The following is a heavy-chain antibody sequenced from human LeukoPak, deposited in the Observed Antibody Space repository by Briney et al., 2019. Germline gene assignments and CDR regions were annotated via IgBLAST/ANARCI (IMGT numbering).Heavy chain of an antibody. Sequence: SETLSLTCAVSGYSISSGYYWGWIRQPPGKGLEWIGSIYHSGSTYYNPSLKSRVTISVDTSKNQFSLKLSSVTAADTAVYYCARVGGVGYYYYMDVWGKGTTVTDSS. J-gene: IGHJ6*03. D-gene: IGHD3-16*01. V-gene: IGHV4-38-2*01. CDR3: ARVGGVGYYYYMDV. CDR1: GYSISSGYY. CDR2: IYHSGST.